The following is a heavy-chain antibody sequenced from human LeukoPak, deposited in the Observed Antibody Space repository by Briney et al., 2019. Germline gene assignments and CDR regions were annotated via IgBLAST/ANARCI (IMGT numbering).Heavy chain of an antibody. J-gene: IGHJ4*02. CDR2: INPNSGGT. CDR1: GYTFTSYD. Sequence: VSVKVSCKASGYTFTSYDINWVRQAPGQGLEWMGWINPNSGGTNYAQKFQGRVTMTRDTSISTAYMELSRLRSDDTAVYYCARGPRFYDFWSGYRTDESDYWGQGTLVTVSS. D-gene: IGHD3-3*01. CDR3: ARGPRFYDFWSGYRTDESDY. V-gene: IGHV1-2*02.